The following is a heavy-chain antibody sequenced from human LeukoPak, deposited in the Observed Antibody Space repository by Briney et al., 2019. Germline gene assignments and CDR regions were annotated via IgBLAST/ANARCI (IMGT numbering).Heavy chain of an antibody. CDR1: GFTFSSYA. Sequence: GGSLRLSCAASGFTFSSYAMSWVRQAPGKGLEWVSAISGSGGSTYYADSVKGRFTISRDNSKNTPYLQMNSLRAEDTAVYYCAKDGLTPGQLALDAFDIWGQGTMVTVSS. CDR3: AKDGLTPGQLALDAFDI. D-gene: IGHD6-6*01. V-gene: IGHV3-23*01. J-gene: IGHJ3*02. CDR2: ISGSGGST.